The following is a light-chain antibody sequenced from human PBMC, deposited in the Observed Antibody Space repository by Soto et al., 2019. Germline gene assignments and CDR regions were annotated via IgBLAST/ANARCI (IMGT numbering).Light chain of an antibody. V-gene: IGLV1-51*01. CDR2: DSD. J-gene: IGLJ2*01. CDR3: GAWDGSLSVVL. Sequence: QSVLTQPPSVSAAPGQKVTISCSGSSANIGGNYVSWYQHIPGTAPKLVISDSDTRPSEIPDRISGSKSGTSATLDITGLQTGDEADYYCGAWDGSLSVVLFGGGTKLTVL. CDR1: SANIGGNY.